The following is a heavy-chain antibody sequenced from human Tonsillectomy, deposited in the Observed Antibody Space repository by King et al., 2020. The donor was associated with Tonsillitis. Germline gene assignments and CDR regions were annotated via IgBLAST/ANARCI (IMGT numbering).Heavy chain of an antibody. V-gene: IGHV4-34*01. J-gene: IGHJ4*02. D-gene: IGHD3-3*01. Sequence: VQLQQWGARLLKPSETLSLTCGVYVGPFRGYYWTWIRQPPGKGLEWIGEINHNGSTNYNPSPKGRVTISVDTAKYQFSLKLSSVTAADTAVYYCAGGKYDLWSGYPDYFDYWGQGILVTVSS. CDR2: INHNGST. CDR1: VGPFRGYY. CDR3: AGGKYDLWSGYPDYFDY.